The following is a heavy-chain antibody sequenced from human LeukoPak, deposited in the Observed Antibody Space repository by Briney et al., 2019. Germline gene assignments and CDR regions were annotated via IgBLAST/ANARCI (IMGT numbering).Heavy chain of an antibody. D-gene: IGHD4-17*01. CDR1: GFTVSSNY. CDR3: ARVGSETTSWYFDL. CDR2: IYSGGST. Sequence: GGSLRLSCAASGFTVSSNYMSWVRQAPGKGLEWVSVIYSGGSTHYADSVKGRFTISRDNSKNTLYLQMNSLRVEDTAVYYCARVGSETTSWYFDLWGRGTLVTGSS. V-gene: IGHV3-66*01. J-gene: IGHJ2*01.